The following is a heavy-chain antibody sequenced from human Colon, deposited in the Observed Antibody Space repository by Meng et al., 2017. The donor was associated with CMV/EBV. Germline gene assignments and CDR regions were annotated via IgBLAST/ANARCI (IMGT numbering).Heavy chain of an antibody. D-gene: IGHD3-22*01. CDR1: GFTFSDYY. J-gene: IGHJ4*02. Sequence: GASLKISCAASGFTFSDYYMIWIRQAPGKGLEWVSYISSSGSTTYHADSVKGRFNISRDNAKNSLYLQMNSLRADDTAVYYCAKLGNYYDTSGYTIWGQGTPVTVSA. CDR3: AKLGNYYDTSGYTI. V-gene: IGHV3-11*01. CDR2: ISSSGSTT.